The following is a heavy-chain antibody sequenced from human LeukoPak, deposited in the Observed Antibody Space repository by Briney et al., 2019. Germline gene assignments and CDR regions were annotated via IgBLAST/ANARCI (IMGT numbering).Heavy chain of an antibody. CDR2: ISSSSSTI. CDR3: ARTAPYCSGGSCYYYYGMDV. J-gene: IGHJ6*02. Sequence: GGSLRLSCAASGFTFSSYWMSWVRQAPGKGLEWVSYISSSSSTIYYADSVKGRFTISRDNAKNSLYLQMNSLRDEDTAVYYCARTAPYCSGGSCYYYYGMDVWGQGTTVTVSS. V-gene: IGHV3-48*02. D-gene: IGHD2-15*01. CDR1: GFTFSSYW.